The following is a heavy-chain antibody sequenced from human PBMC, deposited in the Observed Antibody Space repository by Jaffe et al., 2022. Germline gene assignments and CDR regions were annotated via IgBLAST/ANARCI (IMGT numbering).Heavy chain of an antibody. J-gene: IGHJ3*02. V-gene: IGHV3-49*04. CDR2: IRSKAYGGTT. Sequence: EVQLVESGGGLVQPGRSLRLSCTASGFTFGDYAMSWVRQAPGKGLEWVGFIRSKAYGGTTEYAASVKGRFTISRDDSKSIAYLQMNSLKTEDTAVYYCTREDNEGGLRYFDWLLYLDAFDIWGQGTMVTVSS. CDR3: TREDNEGGLRYFDWLLYLDAFDI. CDR1: GFTFGDYA. D-gene: IGHD3-9*01.